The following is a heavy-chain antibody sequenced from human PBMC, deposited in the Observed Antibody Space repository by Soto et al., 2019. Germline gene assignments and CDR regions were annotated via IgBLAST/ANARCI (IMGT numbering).Heavy chain of an antibody. CDR3: ARIVVVAATSRFWFDP. CDR1: GGSISSSSYY. Sequence: PETLSLTCTVSGGSISSSSYYWGWIRQPPGKGLEWFGSIYYSGSTYYNPSLKSRVTISVDTSKNQFSLKLSSVTAADTAVYYCARIVVVAATSRFWFDPWGQGTLVTVSS. V-gene: IGHV4-39*01. CDR2: IYYSGST. J-gene: IGHJ5*02. D-gene: IGHD2-15*01.